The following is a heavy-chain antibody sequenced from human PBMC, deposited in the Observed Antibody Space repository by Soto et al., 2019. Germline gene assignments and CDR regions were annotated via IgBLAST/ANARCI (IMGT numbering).Heavy chain of an antibody. CDR3: TRLLVGATNRDSFDY. D-gene: IGHD1-26*01. V-gene: IGHV3-73*01. J-gene: IGHJ4*02. CDR2: IRSTGNSSET. Sequence: GGSLRLSCAASGFTFSGYAMHWVRQASGKGLEWVGRIRSTGNSSETAYAASVKGRFTISRDDSKNTAYLQMNSLKTDATAVYYCTRLLVGATNRDSFDYWGQGTLVTVSS. CDR1: GFTFSGYA.